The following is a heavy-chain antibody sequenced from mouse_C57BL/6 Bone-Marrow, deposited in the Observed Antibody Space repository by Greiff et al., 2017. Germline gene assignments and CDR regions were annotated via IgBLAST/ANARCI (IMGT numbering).Heavy chain of an antibody. CDR2: ISYDGSN. V-gene: IGHV3-6*01. J-gene: IGHJ2*01. CDR1: GYSITSGYY. CDR3: ARDGGYKNYFDY. Sequence: EVQLVESGPGLVKPSQSLSLTCSVTGYSITSGYYWNWIRQFPGNKLEWMGYISYDGSNNYNPSLKNRISITRDTSKNQFFLKLNSVTTEDTATYYCARDGGYKNYFDYWGQGTTLTVSS. D-gene: IGHD3-1*01.